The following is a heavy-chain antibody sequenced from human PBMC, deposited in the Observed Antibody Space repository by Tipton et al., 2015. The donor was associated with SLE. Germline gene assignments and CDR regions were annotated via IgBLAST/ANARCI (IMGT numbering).Heavy chain of an antibody. CDR1: GGPISSHY. CDR3: ATSGYDFLSWFDP. Sequence: LRLSCTVSGGPISSHYWSWIRQPPGKRLEWIGHVHSSGSTFYNPSLKSRVSISMDTSKNQVSLRMTSVTAADTAVYYCATSGYDFLSWFDPWGQGTPVTVSS. CDR2: VHSSGST. D-gene: IGHD5-12*01. V-gene: IGHV4-59*11. J-gene: IGHJ5*02.